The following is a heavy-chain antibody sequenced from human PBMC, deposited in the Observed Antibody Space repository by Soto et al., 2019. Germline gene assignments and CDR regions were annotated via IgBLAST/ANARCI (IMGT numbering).Heavy chain of an antibody. V-gene: IGHV4-30-4*01. D-gene: IGHD1-7*01. CDR1: GGSISSGDYY. J-gene: IGHJ4*02. CDR2: IYYSGST. Sequence: QVQLQESGPGLVKPSQTLSLTCTVSGGSISSGDYYWSWIRQPPGKGLEWIGYIYYSGSTYYNPYPQSPLTIAVSTSHNQFPLKLTAALAADKAAHYRARARVELRASLFGFWGQGTLVTVSS. CDR3: ARARVELRASLFGF.